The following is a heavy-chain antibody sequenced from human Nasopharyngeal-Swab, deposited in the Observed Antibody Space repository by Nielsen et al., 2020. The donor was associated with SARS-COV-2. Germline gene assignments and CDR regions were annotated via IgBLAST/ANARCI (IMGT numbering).Heavy chain of an antibody. D-gene: IGHD3-3*02. V-gene: IGHV3-7*01. CDR1: GFDFSTFW. CDR3: ARVTLLASDAFDI. Sequence: GGSLRLSCAASGFDFSTFWMAWVRQAPGKGLEWVASIKQDGHEKFYVDSVKGRFTISRDDAKNSLSLQMNSLRAEDTAVYYCARVTLLASDAFDIWGQGTMVTVSS. J-gene: IGHJ3*02. CDR2: IKQDGHEK.